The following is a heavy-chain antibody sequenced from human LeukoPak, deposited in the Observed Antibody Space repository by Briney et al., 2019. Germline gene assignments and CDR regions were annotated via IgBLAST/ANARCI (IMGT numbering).Heavy chain of an antibody. CDR1: GFTFSYYA. Sequence: GGSLRLSCAASGFTFSYYAMSWVRQAPGKGLEWVSTISGSAGSTYYADSVKGRFTVSRDYSKNTLYLQMNSLRAEDTAVYYCATSYGSGSYYNPYYFDCWGQGTLVTVSS. J-gene: IGHJ4*02. CDR2: ISGSAGST. D-gene: IGHD3-10*01. CDR3: ATSYGSGSYYNPYYFDC. V-gene: IGHV3-23*01.